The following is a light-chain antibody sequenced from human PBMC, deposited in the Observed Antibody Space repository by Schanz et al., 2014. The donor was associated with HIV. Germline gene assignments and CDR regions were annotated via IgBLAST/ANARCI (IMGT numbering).Light chain of an antibody. CDR3: CSYAGTTTLI. J-gene: IGLJ2*01. CDR1: SSDVGAYNH. Sequence: QSALTQPASVSGSPGQSVTISCTGTSSDVGAYNHVSWYQQHPGKAPKVMIYDVTNRPSGVSNRFSGSKSGNTASLTISGLQAEDEADYYCCSYAGTTTLIFGGGTKLTVL. CDR2: DVT. V-gene: IGLV2-14*01.